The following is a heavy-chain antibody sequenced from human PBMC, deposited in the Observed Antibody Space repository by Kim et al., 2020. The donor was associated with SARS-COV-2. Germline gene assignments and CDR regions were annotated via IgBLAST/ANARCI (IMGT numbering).Heavy chain of an antibody. V-gene: IGHV4-39*01. CDR3: GRRRVGSWNWLDP. Sequence: YYTPSLKSRVTMSVDTSKNQFSLNLSSVTAADTAVYYCGRRRVGSWNWLDPWGQGTLVTVSS. J-gene: IGHJ5*02. D-gene: IGHD3-10*01.